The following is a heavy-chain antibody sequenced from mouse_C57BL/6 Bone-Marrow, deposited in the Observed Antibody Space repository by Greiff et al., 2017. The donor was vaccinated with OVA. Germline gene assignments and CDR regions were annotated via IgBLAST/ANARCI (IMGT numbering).Heavy chain of an antibody. CDR1: GYTFTDYY. V-gene: IGHV1-75*01. Sequence: QVHVKQSGPELVKPGASVKISCKASGYTFTDYYINWVKQRPGQGLEWIGWIFPGSGSTYYNEKFKGKATLTVDKSSSTAYMLLSSLTSEDSAVYFCARFTTGGPYFDYWGQGTTLTVSS. J-gene: IGHJ2*01. CDR2: IFPGSGST. D-gene: IGHD1-1*01. CDR3: ARFTTGGPYFDY.